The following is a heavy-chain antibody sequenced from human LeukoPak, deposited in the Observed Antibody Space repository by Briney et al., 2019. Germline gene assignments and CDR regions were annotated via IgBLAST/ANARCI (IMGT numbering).Heavy chain of an antibody. J-gene: IGHJ3*02. CDR3: AKEDDYVWGSYRDAFDI. CDR1: GFTFDDYA. Sequence: QTGGSLRLSCAASGFTFDDYAMSWVRQAPGKGLEWVSAISGSGGSTYYADSVKGRFTISRDNSKNTLYLQMNSLRAEDTAVYYCAKEDDYVWGSYRDAFDIWGQGTMVTVSS. V-gene: IGHV3-23*01. CDR2: ISGSGGST. D-gene: IGHD3-16*02.